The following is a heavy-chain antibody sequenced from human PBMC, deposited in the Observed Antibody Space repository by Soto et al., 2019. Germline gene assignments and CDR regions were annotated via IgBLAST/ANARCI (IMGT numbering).Heavy chain of an antibody. CDR1: GGSFIGYY. CDR2: INHSGST. J-gene: IGHJ4*02. V-gene: IGHV4-34*01. CDR3: ARGHDWNYDY. Sequence: PSETLSLTCAVYGGSFIGYYWTWIRQPPGKGLEWIGEINHSGSTNYNPSLKSRVTISVDTSKNQFSLKLSSVTAADTAVYYCARGHDWNYDYWGQGTLVTVSS. D-gene: IGHD1-7*01.